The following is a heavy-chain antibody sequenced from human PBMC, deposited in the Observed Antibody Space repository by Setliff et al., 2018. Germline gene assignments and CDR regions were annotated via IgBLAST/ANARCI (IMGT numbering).Heavy chain of an antibody. Sequence: ASVKVSCKASGYTFNSYDINWVRQAPGQGLEWMGWISAYNGNTNYAQKLQGRVTTTTDTSTSTAYMELRSLRSDDTAVYYCASAYYYGSGRTYGMDVWGQGTTVTVSS. CDR3: ASAYYYGSGRTYGMDV. J-gene: IGHJ6*02. CDR2: ISAYNGNT. V-gene: IGHV1-18*01. D-gene: IGHD3-10*01. CDR1: GYTFNSYD.